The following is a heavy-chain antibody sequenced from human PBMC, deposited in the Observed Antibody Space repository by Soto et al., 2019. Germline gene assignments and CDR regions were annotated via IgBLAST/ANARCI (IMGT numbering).Heavy chain of an antibody. Sequence: GGSLRLSCAASGFTFSSCAMSWVRQAPGTGLEWVSSITSGGSTYYADSVKGRFTISRDNSKNTLYLQMNSLRGEDTAVYHCATTYNWNYVRIFGSWGQGTLVTVSS. D-gene: IGHD1-7*01. J-gene: IGHJ4*02. CDR2: ITSGGST. V-gene: IGHV3-23*01. CDR3: ATTYNWNYVRIFGS. CDR1: GFTFSSCA.